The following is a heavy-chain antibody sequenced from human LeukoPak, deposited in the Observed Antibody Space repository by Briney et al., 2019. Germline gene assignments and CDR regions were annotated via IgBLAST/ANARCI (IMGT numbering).Heavy chain of an antibody. CDR1: GFIFSNYN. Sequence: SAGSLRLSCTASGFIFSNYNMNWVRQAPGKGLEWVSFISGSSSKIYYADSVKGRFTISRDNAKNSLFLQMNSLEAEDTAVYYCARGVGATDRRTYWGQGTLVTVS. CDR3: ARGVGATDRRTY. CDR2: ISGSSSKI. D-gene: IGHD1-26*01. J-gene: IGHJ4*02. V-gene: IGHV3-21*01.